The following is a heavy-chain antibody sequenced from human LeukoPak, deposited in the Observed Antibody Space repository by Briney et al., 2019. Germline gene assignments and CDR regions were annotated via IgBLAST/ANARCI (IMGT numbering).Heavy chain of an antibody. D-gene: IGHD4-11*01. J-gene: IGHJ4*02. V-gene: IGHV1-2*02. Sequence: ASVKVSCKASGYTFTGYYMHWVRQAPGQGLEWMGWINPNSGGTNYAQKFQGRVTMTRDTSISTAYMELSRLRSDDTAVYYCARVRGEYGNYDYWGQGTLVTVSS. CDR1: GYTFTGYY. CDR2: INPNSGGT. CDR3: ARVRGEYGNYDY.